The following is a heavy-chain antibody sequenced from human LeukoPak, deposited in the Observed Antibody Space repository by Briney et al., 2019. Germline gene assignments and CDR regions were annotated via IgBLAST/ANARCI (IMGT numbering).Heavy chain of an antibody. D-gene: IGHD1-26*01. CDR1: GDSMRNYY. CDR2: IYYSGST. CDR3: ARDGRGFLRFDS. V-gene: IGHV4-59*01. J-gene: IGHJ4*01. Sequence: ASETLSLTCSVSGDSMRNYYWSWIQQPPGKGLEWIGYIYYSGSTNYNPSLKSRVTISVDTSKDQFSLKLTSVTATDTAMYCCARDGRGFLRFDSWGHGTLVTVSS.